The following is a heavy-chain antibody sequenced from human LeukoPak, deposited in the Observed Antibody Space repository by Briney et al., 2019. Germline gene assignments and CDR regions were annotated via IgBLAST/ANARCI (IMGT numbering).Heavy chain of an antibody. CDR3: ARDDTLMHTIDY. CDR1: GYSISTGYY. V-gene: IGHV4-38-2*02. Sequence: SETLSLTCTVSGYSISTGYYWDWIRQPPGKGLEWIGTFYHGGSTYYNPSLKSRVTMSVDTSKNQFSLRLSSVTAADTAVYYCARDDTLMHTIDYWGQGTLVTVSS. D-gene: IGHD3-9*01. CDR2: FYHGGST. J-gene: IGHJ4*02.